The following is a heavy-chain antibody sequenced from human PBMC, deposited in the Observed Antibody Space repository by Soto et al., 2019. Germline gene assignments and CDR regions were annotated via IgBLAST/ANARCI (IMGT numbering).Heavy chain of an antibody. CDR2: INPSGGST. CDR3: AREQEEEVGATSKLNAFDI. Sequence: ASVKVSCKASGYTFTSYYMHWVRQAPGRGLEWMGIINPSGGSTSYAQKFQGRVTMTRDTSTSTVYMELSSLRSEDTAVYYCAREQEEEVGATSKLNAFDIWGQGTRVTVAS. V-gene: IGHV1-46*01. J-gene: IGHJ3*02. D-gene: IGHD1-26*01. CDR1: GYTFTSYY.